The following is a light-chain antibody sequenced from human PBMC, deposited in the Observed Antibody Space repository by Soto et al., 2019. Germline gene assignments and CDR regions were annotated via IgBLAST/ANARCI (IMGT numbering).Light chain of an antibody. V-gene: IGKV1-39*01. CDR2: AAS. J-gene: IGKJ1*01. CDR3: QQSYSSPWT. CDR1: QSISNF. Sequence: DIQMTQSPSSLSASVGDRVTITCRASQSISNFLNWYQQKPGKAPKLLIYAASSLRSGVTSRFSGRGSGTDFTLTISSLQREDFATYVCQQSYSSPWTFGQGTKVEIK.